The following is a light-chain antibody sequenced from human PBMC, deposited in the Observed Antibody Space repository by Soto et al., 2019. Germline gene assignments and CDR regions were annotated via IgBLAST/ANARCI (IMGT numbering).Light chain of an antibody. CDR1: SSDVGNYNH. J-gene: IGLJ2*01. CDR2: EGS. Sequence: QSALTQPASVSGSPGQSITISCNGTSSDVGNYNHVSWYQHYPGKAPKLIIYEGSKRPSGVSNRFSGSKSGNTASLTISGLQAEDEADYYCCSYAGDNTFIFGGGTKLTVL. CDR3: CSYAGDNTFI. V-gene: IGLV2-23*03.